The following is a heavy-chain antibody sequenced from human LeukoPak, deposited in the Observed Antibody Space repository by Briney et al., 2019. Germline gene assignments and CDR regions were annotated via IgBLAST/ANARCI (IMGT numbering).Heavy chain of an antibody. D-gene: IGHD3-3*01. V-gene: IGHV3-7*01. Sequence: GGSLRLSCAASGFTFSGRWMSWLRQAPGKGLEWVANIKQDGSEKYYVDSVKGRFTISRDNAKNSLYLQINSLRAEDTAVYYCASFSRVFGVVGDYWGQGTLVTVSS. CDR3: ASFSRVFGVVGDY. J-gene: IGHJ4*02. CDR1: GFTFSGRW. CDR2: IKQDGSEK.